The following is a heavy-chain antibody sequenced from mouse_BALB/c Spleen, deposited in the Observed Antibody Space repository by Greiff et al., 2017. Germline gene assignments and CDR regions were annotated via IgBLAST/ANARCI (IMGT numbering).Heavy chain of an antibody. V-gene: IGHV1-80*01. Sequence: VQLVESGAELVRPGSSVKISCKASGYAFSSYWMNWVKQRPGQGLEWIGQIYPGDGDTNYNGKFKGKATLTADKSSSTAYMQLSSLTSEDSAVYFCARTWRFDYWGQGTTLTVSS. CDR2: IYPGDGDT. CDR1: GYAFSSYW. CDR3: ARTWRFDY. J-gene: IGHJ2*01.